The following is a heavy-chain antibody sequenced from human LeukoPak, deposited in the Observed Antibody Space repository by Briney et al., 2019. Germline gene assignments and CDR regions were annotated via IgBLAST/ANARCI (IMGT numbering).Heavy chain of an antibody. CDR3: ARRMVRGVVDY. Sequence: SETLSLTCTVSGYSISSGYYWSWIRQPPGKGLEWIGEINHSGSTNYNPSLKSRVTISVDTSKNQFSLKLSSVTAADTAVYYCARRMVRGVVDYWGQGTLVTVSS. D-gene: IGHD3-10*01. CDR2: INHSGST. V-gene: IGHV4-38-2*02. CDR1: GYSISSGYY. J-gene: IGHJ4*02.